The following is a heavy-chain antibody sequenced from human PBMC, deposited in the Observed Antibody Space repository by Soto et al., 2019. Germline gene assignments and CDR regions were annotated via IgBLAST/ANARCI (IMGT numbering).Heavy chain of an antibody. Sequence: GGSLRLSCAASGFTFSDYYMSWIRQAPGKGLEWVSYISSSGSTIYYADSVKGRFTISRDNAKNSLYLQMNSLRAEDTAVYYCARGDCSSTSCVVGVLSYGMDVWGQGTTVTVSS. CDR2: ISSSGSTI. D-gene: IGHD2-2*01. CDR1: GFTFSDYY. V-gene: IGHV3-11*01. J-gene: IGHJ6*02. CDR3: ARGDCSSTSCVVGVLSYGMDV.